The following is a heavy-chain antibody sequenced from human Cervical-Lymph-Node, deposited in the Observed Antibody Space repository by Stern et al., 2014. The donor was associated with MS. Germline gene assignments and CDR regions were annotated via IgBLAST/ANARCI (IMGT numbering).Heavy chain of an antibody. J-gene: IGHJ4*02. CDR3: ARGDSEAPFYYFDY. CDR2: IPTLLDET. Sequence: VHLVESGAEVKKPGSSVKVSCQTSGGTFSTFAIGWVRQAPGQGLEWMGGIPTLLDETNYAQKFQGRLTITANESTRTAYMELSSLRPDDTAKYYCARGDSEAPFYYFDYWGQGTLVTVSS. V-gene: IGHV1-69*01. D-gene: IGHD2-21*01. CDR1: GGTFSTFA.